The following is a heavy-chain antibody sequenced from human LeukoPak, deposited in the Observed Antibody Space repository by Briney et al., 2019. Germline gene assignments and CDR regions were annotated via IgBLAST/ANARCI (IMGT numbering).Heavy chain of an antibody. Sequence: PGGSLRLSCVASGFTFSSFSMNWVRQAPGKGLEWVSAISGSGGSTYYADSVKGRFTISRDNSKNTLYLQMNSLRAEDTAVYYCARENYDILTGYYSDYWGQGTLVTVSS. D-gene: IGHD3-9*01. CDR3: ARENYDILTGYYSDY. CDR1: GFTFSSFS. J-gene: IGHJ4*02. CDR2: ISGSGGST. V-gene: IGHV3-23*01.